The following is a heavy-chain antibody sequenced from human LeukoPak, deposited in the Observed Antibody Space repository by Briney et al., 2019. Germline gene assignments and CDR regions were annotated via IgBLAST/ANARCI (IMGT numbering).Heavy chain of an antibody. CDR3: AKAYDSSGSPGD. D-gene: IGHD3-22*01. V-gene: IGHV3-23*01. CDR1: GFTFSSYA. CDR2: ISGSGGST. Sequence: GGSLRLSCAASGFTFSSYAMSWVRQAPGKGLEWVSAISGSGGSTYYADSVKGRFTISRDNSKNTLYLQMNSLRAEDTAVYHCAKAYDSSGSPGDWGQGTLVTVSS. J-gene: IGHJ4*02.